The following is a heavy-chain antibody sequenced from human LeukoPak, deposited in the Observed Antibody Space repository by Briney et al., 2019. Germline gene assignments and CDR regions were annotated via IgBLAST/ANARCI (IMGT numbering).Heavy chain of an antibody. D-gene: IGHD3-10*01. V-gene: IGHV3-7*01. CDR3: ARDSAWFGEPHDWYFDL. CDR1: GFSFSSYW. CDR2: IKQDGSEK. J-gene: IGHJ2*01. Sequence: QTGGSLRLSCAASGFSFSSYWMTWVRQAPGKGLEWVANIKQDGSEKYYVDSVKGRFTISRDNAKNSLYLQMNSLRAEDTAVYYCARDSAWFGEPHDWYFDLWGRGTLVTVSS.